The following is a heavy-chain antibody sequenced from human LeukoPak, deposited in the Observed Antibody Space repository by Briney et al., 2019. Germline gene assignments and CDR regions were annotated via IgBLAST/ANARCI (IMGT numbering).Heavy chain of an antibody. CDR3: ARGAGVSHYYYYAMDI. D-gene: IGHD2-21*01. CDR2: IYPGGST. J-gene: IGHJ6*02. Sequence: GGSLRLSCAASTFTVIDHYMTWGRQAPGRGLEWVAAIYPGGSTYYADSVKGRFTISRDKSKNTLYLQMNTLGTEETAVYYCARGAGVSHYYYYAMDIWGQGTTVTVSS. CDR1: TFTVIDHY. V-gene: IGHV3-66*02.